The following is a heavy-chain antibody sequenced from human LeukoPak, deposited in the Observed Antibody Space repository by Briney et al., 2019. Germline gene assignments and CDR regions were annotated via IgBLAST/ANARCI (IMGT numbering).Heavy chain of an antibody. Sequence: GGSLRLSCAASGFTFSSYSMNWVRQAPGKGLEWVSSISSSSSYIYYADSVKGRFTISRDNAKNSLYLQMNSLRAEDTAVYYCARAGIAARDYYYYMDVWGKGTTVTVSS. J-gene: IGHJ6*03. CDR3: ARAGIAARDYYYYMDV. CDR2: ISSSSSYI. V-gene: IGHV3-21*01. D-gene: IGHD6-6*01. CDR1: GFTFSSYS.